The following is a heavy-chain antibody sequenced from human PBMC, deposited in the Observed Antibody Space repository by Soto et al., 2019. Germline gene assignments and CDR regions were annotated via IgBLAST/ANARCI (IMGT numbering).Heavy chain of an antibody. CDR1: GGTFSSYA. J-gene: IGHJ2*01. D-gene: IGHD1-1*01. CDR3: ARVPLGISPDCYFEL. CDR2: IIPIFGTA. Sequence: QVQLVQSGAEVKKPGSSVKVSCKASGGTFSSYAIIWVRQAPGQALEWMGGIIPIFGTANYAQKFQGRVTITADESTSTAYMELRSLRSEDTAVYYCARVPLGISPDCYFELWGRGTLVTVSS. V-gene: IGHV1-69*01.